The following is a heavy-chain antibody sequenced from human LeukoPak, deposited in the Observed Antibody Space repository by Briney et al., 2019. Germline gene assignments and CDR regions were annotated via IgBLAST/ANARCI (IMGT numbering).Heavy chain of an antibody. CDR3: ARGFGSSWYYFDY. CDR1: GGSISSNY. V-gene: IGHV4-59*12. J-gene: IGHJ4*02. CDR2: IYYSGST. D-gene: IGHD6-13*01. Sequence: SETLSLTCTVSGGSISSNYWSWIRQPPGKGLEWIGYIYYSGSTIYSPSLKSRVTMSVDTSKNQFSLKLSSVTAADTAVYFCARGFGSSWYYFDYWGQGTLVTVSS.